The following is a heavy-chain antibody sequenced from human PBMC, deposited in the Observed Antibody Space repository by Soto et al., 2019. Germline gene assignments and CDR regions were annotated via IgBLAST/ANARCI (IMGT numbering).Heavy chain of an antibody. D-gene: IGHD2-2*01. Sequence: GGSLRLSCAASGFTFSSYWMSWVRQAPGKGLEWVANIKQDGSEKYYVDSVKGRFTISRDNAKNSLYLQMNSLRAEDTAVYYCARPPKEGYCSSTSCWITWFGELYYFDYWGQGTLVTVSS. V-gene: IGHV3-7*01. CDR2: IKQDGSEK. J-gene: IGHJ4*02. CDR3: ARPPKEGYCSSTSCWITWFGELYYFDY. CDR1: GFTFSSYW.